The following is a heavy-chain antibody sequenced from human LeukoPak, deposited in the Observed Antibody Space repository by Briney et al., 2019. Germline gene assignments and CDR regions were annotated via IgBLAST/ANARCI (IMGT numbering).Heavy chain of an antibody. D-gene: IGHD6-19*01. CDR1: GFTFRNCA. CDR2: ISGSGGST. V-gene: IGHV3-23*01. Sequence: PGGSLRLSCAASGFTFRNCAMSWVRQAPGKGLEWVSGISGSGGSTYYADSVKGRFTIYRDNSKNTLELQMNSLRAEDTAVYYCAKDQSSSGWYFDYWGHGTLVTVSS. CDR3: AKDQSSSGWYFDY. J-gene: IGHJ4*01.